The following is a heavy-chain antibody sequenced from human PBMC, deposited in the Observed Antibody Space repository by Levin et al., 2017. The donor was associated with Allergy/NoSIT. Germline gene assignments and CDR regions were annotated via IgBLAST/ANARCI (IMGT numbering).Heavy chain of an antibody. V-gene: IGHV4-4*07. J-gene: IGHJ6*02. Sequence: SQTLSLTCTVSGGSISSYYWTWIRQPAGKGLEWIGRIYASGSTNYNPSLKSRVTMSADTSKNQFSLKLTSVTAADTAVYYCARIGRYYYDMDVWGQGTTVTVSS. CDR2: IYASGST. CDR3: ARIGRYYYDMDV. CDR1: GGSISSYY. D-gene: IGHD1-26*01.